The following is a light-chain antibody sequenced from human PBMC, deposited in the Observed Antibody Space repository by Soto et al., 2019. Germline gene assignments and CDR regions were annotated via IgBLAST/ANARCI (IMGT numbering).Light chain of an antibody. CDR3: QHFGSSLLT. V-gene: IGKV3-20*01. Sequence: EIVLTQSPGTLSLSPGERATLSCRASQSVSSSFLAWYQQKPGQAPRLLIYAASSRATGIPDRFSGSDSGTDFTLTISRLEPEDFAVYYCQHFGSSLLTFGGGSKVEIK. CDR2: AAS. J-gene: IGKJ4*01. CDR1: QSVSSSF.